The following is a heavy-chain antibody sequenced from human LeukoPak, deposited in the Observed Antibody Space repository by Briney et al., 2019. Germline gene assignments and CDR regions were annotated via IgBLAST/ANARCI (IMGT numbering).Heavy chain of an antibody. J-gene: IGHJ6*02. CDR2: IDYSGNT. CDR3: ARGGLNYYGMDV. CDR1: GDSISGSSYF. V-gene: IGHV4-39*02. Sequence: SETLSLTCSVSGDSISGSSYFWGWIRQPPGKGLEWTGSIDYSGNTYHNPSLKSRVTMSVDTSKNHFSLKLSSVTAADTAVYYCARGGLNYYGMDVWGQGTTVTVSS.